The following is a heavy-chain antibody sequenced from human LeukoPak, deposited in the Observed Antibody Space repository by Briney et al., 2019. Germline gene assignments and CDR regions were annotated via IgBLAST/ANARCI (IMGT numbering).Heavy chain of an antibody. CDR2: ISSSSSTI. J-gene: IGHJ4*02. CDR3: ARGPASYYYDSSGYPFDC. Sequence: GGSLRLSCTASGFTFGDYAMNWVRQAPGKGLEWVSYISSSSSTIYYADSVKGRFTISRDNAKNSLYLQMNSLRADDTAVYYCARGPASYYYDSSGYPFDCWGQGTLVTVSS. V-gene: IGHV3-48*04. CDR1: GFTFGDYA. D-gene: IGHD3-22*01.